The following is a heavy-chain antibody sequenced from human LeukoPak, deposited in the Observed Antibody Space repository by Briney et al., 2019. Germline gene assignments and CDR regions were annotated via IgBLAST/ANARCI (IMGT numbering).Heavy chain of an antibody. V-gene: IGHV3-23*01. CDR2: ISGSGGST. Sequence: GGSLRLSCAASGFTFSTYAMSWVRQAPGKGLEWVSAISGSGGSTYYADSVKGRFTISRDNSKNTLFLQMNSLRAEDTAIYYCAKRPAAVRGVIPYLDYWGRGTLVTVSS. D-gene: IGHD3-10*02. CDR3: AKRPAAVRGVIPYLDY. CDR1: GFTFSTYA. J-gene: IGHJ4*02.